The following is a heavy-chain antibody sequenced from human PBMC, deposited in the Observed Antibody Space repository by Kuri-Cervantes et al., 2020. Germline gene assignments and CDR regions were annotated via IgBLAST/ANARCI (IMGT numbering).Heavy chain of an antibody. D-gene: IGHD6-6*01. Sequence: GESLKISCAASGFTFSSYGMHWVRQAPGKGLEWVAVIWYDGSNKYYADSVKGRFTISRDNSKNTLYLQMNSLRAEDTAVYYCARAGSSADWDVWGQGTTVTVSS. V-gene: IGHV3-33*01. CDR2: IWYDGSNK. CDR3: ARAGSSADWDV. CDR1: GFTFSSYG. J-gene: IGHJ6*02.